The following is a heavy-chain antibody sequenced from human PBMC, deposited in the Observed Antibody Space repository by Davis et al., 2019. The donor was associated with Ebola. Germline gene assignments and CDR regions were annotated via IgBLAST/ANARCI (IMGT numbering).Heavy chain of an antibody. D-gene: IGHD6-19*01. CDR2: IIPILGIA. J-gene: IGHJ2*01. Sequence: SVKVSCKASGGTFSSYAISWVRQAPGQGLEWMGRIIPILGIANYAQKFQGRVTITADKSTSTAYMELSRLRSDDTAVYYCARLYSSGWVTDWYFDLWGRGTLVTVSS. CDR3: ARLYSSGWVTDWYFDL. V-gene: IGHV1-69*04. CDR1: GGTFSSYA.